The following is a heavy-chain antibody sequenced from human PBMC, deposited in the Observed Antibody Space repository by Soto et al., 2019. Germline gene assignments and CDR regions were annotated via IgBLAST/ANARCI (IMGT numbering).Heavy chain of an antibody. CDR1: GYTFSTYG. CDR3: ARVKVPAAILGAFDL. J-gene: IGHJ3*01. Sequence: QAQLVQYGGEMRKPGASVKVSCKASGYTFSTYGITWVRQAPGQGLEWMGWINPLKGDTNSAARFQDRLTMTTDTSTRTAYMELRSLTSDDTAVYYCARVKVPAAILGAFDLWGQGTVVTVSS. V-gene: IGHV1-18*01. CDR2: INPLKGDT. D-gene: IGHD2-2*02.